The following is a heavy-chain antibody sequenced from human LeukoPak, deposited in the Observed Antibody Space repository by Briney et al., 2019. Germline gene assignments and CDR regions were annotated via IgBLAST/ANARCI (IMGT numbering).Heavy chain of an antibody. V-gene: IGHV3-23*01. CDR2: ISGSGGST. CDR3: AKGGAGAPYYFDY. J-gene: IGHJ4*02. Sequence: GGSLRLSCAASEFRFGSYAMSWVRQAPGKGLEWVSAISGSGGSTYYADSVKGRFTISRDNSKNTLYLQMNSLRAEDTAVYYCAKGGAGAPYYFDYWGQGTLVTVSS. D-gene: IGHD1-14*01. CDR1: EFRFGSYA.